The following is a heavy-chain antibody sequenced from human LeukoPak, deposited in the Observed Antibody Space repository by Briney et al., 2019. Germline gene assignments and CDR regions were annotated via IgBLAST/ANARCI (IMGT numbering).Heavy chain of an antibody. CDR3: ARDPGDNWNDMDY. D-gene: IGHD1-1*01. CDR1: GYTFTGYY. V-gene: IGHV1-2*06. J-gene: IGHJ4*02. Sequence: ASVKVSCKASGYTFTGYYMHWVRQAPGQGVEWMGRINPNSGGTNYAQKFQGRVTMTRDTSISTAYMELSRLRSDDTAVYYCARDPGDNWNDMDYWGQGTLVTVSS. CDR2: INPNSGGT.